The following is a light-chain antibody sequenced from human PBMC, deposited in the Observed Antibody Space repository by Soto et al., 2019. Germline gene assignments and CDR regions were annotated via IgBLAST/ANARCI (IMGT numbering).Light chain of an antibody. CDR1: QSVISNY. J-gene: IGKJ2*01. CDR3: QQYGSSPRT. Sequence: EIVLTQSPVTLSLSPGERATLSCRASQSVISNYLAWYQQKPGQAPRLLIYGASSRATGTPDRFSGSGSGTDFTLTISRLEPEDLAVYFCQQYGSSPRTFGQGTKVDIK. CDR2: GAS. V-gene: IGKV3-20*01.